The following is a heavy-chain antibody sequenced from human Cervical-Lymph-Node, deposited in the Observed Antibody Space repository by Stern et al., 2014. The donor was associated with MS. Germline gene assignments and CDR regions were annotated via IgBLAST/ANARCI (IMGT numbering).Heavy chain of an antibody. CDR2: ICLGGDK. CDR1: GFSLTTSAVC. D-gene: IGHD2-21*01. CDR3: ARITTSFNSRLPDDAYYYYAMDV. J-gene: IGHJ6*02. Sequence: QVTLRESGPALVKPTQTLTLTCTVSGFSLTTSAVCVTWIRQPPGKALEWLANICLGGDKFYSTSLKTRLTISRDTSKNQVVLTMTNMGAVDTATYYCARITTSFNSRLPDDAYYYYAMDVWGQGTTVTVSS. V-gene: IGHV2-70*17.